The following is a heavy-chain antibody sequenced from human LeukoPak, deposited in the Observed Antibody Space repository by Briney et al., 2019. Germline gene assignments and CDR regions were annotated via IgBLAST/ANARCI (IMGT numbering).Heavy chain of an antibody. CDR2: ISGSGGST. Sequence: GGSLRLSCAASGFTFSSYAMSWVRQAPGKGLEWVSAISGSGGSTYYADSVKGRFTISRDNSKNTLCLQMNSLRAEDTAVYYCAKDTAYYYGSGTHFDYWGQGTLVTVSS. CDR1: GFTFSSYA. CDR3: AKDTAYYYGSGTHFDY. J-gene: IGHJ4*02. V-gene: IGHV3-23*01. D-gene: IGHD3-10*01.